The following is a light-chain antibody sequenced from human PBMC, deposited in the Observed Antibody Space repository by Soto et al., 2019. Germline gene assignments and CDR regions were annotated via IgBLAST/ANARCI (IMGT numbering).Light chain of an antibody. CDR1: QGISTY. CDR2: DAS. V-gene: IGKV1-27*01. CDR3: QKFNSDPRT. J-gene: IGKJ1*01. Sequence: DIQMTQSPSSLSASVGDRVTITCRASQGISTYLAWYQQKPGKVPKLLIYDASNLQSGVPSRFSGSGSGTEFTLTISSLQPDDVATYYCQKFNSDPRTFGQGTKVEIK.